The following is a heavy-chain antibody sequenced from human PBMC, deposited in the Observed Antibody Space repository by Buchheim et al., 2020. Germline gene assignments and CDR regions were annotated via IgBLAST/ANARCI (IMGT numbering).Heavy chain of an antibody. D-gene: IGHD6-13*01. CDR1: GGSISHGGFS. J-gene: IGHJ6*02. Sequence: QLQLQESGSGLVKPSQTLSVTCTVSGGSISHGGFSWNWIRQPPGKGLEWIGCIYYSGDSYYNPSLKSRVTMSVDGSKNQFSLRLTSVTAADAAVYYCVKGSGIYYHLMDVWGQGTT. V-gene: IGHV4-30-2*01. CDR3: VKGSGIYYHLMDV. CDR2: IYYSGDS.